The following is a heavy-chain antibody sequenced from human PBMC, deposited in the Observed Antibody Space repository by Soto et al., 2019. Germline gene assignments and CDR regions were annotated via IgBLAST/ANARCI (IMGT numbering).Heavy chain of an antibody. D-gene: IGHD1-7*01. J-gene: IGHJ5*02. CDR1: GYSFTSYW. CDR3: ARSWDYPIGIYNWFDP. Sequence: GESLKISCKGSGYSFTSYWIGWVRQMPGKGLEWMGIIYPGDSDTRYSPSFQGQVTISADKSISTAYLQWSSLKASDTAMYYCARSWDYPIGIYNWFDPWGQGTLVTVSS. CDR2: IYPGDSDT. V-gene: IGHV5-51*01.